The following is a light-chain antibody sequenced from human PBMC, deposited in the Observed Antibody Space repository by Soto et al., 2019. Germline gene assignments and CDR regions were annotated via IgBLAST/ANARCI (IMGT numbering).Light chain of an antibody. V-gene: IGLV1-40*01. CDR3: QSYDSSLSGYV. CDR2: ENN. CDR1: NSNIGAGYE. Sequence: QPVLTQPPSVSEAPGQRVTISCTGSNSNIGAGYEAHWYQQVPGTAPKLLIYENNNRPSGVPDRFSGSKSGTSASLANTGLQAEDEAEYYCQSYDSSLSGYVFGTGTKLTVL. J-gene: IGLJ1*01.